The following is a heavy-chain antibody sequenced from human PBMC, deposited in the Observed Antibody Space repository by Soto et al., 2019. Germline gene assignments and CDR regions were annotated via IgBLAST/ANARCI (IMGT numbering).Heavy chain of an antibody. D-gene: IGHD3-3*01. J-gene: IGHJ4*02. CDR1: GGSISSYY. Sequence: SETLSLTCTVSGGSISSYYWSWIRQPPGKGLEWIGYIYYSGSTNYNPSLKSRVTISVDTSKNQFSLKLSSVTAADTAVYYCAIGRNFPGSSDYWGQGILVTVSS. CDR2: IYYSGST. V-gene: IGHV4-59*01. CDR3: AIGRNFPGSSDY.